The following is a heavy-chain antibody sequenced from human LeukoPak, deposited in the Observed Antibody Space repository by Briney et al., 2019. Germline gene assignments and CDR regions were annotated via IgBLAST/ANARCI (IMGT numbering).Heavy chain of an antibody. CDR1: GFTFSSYS. V-gene: IGHV3-48*04. J-gene: IGHJ4*02. Sequence: GGSRRLSCAASGFTFSSYSMNWVRQAPGKGLEWVSYISSSGDSMYYADSVKGRFTISRDNAKNSVHLQMNSLRAEDTAVYYCARVVHYGSGPAVGWGQGTLVTVSS. CDR2: ISSSGDSM. CDR3: ARVVHYGSGPAVG. D-gene: IGHD3-10*01.